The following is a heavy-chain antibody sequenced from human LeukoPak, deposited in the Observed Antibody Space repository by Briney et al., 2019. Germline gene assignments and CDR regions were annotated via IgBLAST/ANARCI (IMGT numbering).Heavy chain of an antibody. CDR1: GFTFSNYG. Sequence: GSLRLSCAASGFTFSNYGMHWVRQAPGKGLEWVAFIYYHGNNKNYADFVKGRFTISRDNSKNTLFLQMNSLRAEDTAVYYCARGNYYGSGCDFWGQGSLVTVSS. J-gene: IGHJ4*02. CDR2: IYYHGNNK. D-gene: IGHD3-10*01. V-gene: IGHV3-30*02. CDR3: ARGNYYGSGCDF.